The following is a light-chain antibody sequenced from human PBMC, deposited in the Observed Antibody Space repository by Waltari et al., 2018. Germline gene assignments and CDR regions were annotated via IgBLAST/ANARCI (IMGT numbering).Light chain of an antibody. V-gene: IGKV3-20*01. CDR2: GAS. CDR3: QHHFRLPAT. J-gene: IGKJ1*01. Sequence: IMLTQSPGILSLSPGDRATLACRASQSTSRYLAWYQQKHGQAPRLLIYGASTRATGIPDRFSGSGSGTDFSLTISGLEPEDSAVYYCQHHFRLPATFGQGTKVEIK. CDR1: QSTSRY.